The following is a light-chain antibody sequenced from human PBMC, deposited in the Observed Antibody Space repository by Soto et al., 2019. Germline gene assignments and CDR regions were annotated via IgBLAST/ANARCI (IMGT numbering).Light chain of an antibody. J-gene: IGKJ1*01. CDR1: QSISSSY. CDR2: SAS. Sequence: EIVLTQSPGTLSLSPGERATLSCRASQSISSSYLAWFQQKPGQDPRLLIYSASNRATGIPDRFSSSGSGTDFTLTISRLEPEDFAVYYCQQYGSSPPWTFGQGTKVEIK. CDR3: QQYGSSPPWT. V-gene: IGKV3-20*01.